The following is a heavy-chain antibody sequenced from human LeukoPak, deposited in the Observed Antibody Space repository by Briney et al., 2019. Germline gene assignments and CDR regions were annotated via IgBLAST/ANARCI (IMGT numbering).Heavy chain of an antibody. CDR2: ISGSGGST. CDR1: GFTFSSYS. J-gene: IGHJ4*02. CDR3: AKEDDFWSGYNH. D-gene: IGHD3-3*01. Sequence: PSGSLTLSCAASGFTFSSYSMSWVRQAPGKGLEWVSAISGSGGSTYYADSVKGRSTISRDNTKNTLYLQMNSLRAEDTAVYYCAKEDDFWSGYNHWGQGTLVTVSS. V-gene: IGHV3-23*01.